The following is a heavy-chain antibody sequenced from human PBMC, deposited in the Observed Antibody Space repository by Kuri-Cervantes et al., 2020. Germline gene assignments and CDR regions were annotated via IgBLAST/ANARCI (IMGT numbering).Heavy chain of an antibody. CDR3: ARRGDYCSSTSCPPDY. D-gene: IGHD2-2*01. Sequence: SETLSLTCAVSGYSISTGYHWGWIRQPPGKRLEWIGSIYHSGSTYYNPSLKSRVTISVDTSKNQFSLKLSSVTAADTAVYYCARRGDYCSSTSCPPDYWGQGTLVTVSS. V-gene: IGHV4-38-2*01. J-gene: IGHJ4*02. CDR1: GYSISTGYH. CDR2: IYHSGST.